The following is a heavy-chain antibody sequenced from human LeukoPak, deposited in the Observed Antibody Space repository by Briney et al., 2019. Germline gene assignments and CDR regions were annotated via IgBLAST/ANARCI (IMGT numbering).Heavy chain of an antibody. CDR3: AKDPTGYDFWSGVTSDNWFDP. CDR1: GFTVSSNY. Sequence: GGSLRLSCAASGFTVSSNYMSWVRQAPGKGLEWVSVIYSGGSTYYADSVKGRFTISRDNSKNTLYLQMNSLRAEDTAVYYCAKDPTGYDFWSGVTSDNWFDPWGQGTLVTVSS. D-gene: IGHD3-3*01. J-gene: IGHJ5*02. V-gene: IGHV3-53*01. CDR2: IYSGGST.